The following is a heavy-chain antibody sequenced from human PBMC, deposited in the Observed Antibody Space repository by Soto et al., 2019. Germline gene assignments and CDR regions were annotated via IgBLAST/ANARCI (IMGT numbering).Heavy chain of an antibody. D-gene: IGHD3-22*01. CDR2: IYYSGST. CDR1: GGSISSGDYY. Sequence: QVQLQESGPGLVKPSQTLSLTCTVSGGSISSGDYYWSWIRQPPGKGLEWIGYIYYSGSTYYNPSLKSRVTISVDTSKNQFSLKLSSVTAADTAVYYCARVGYYDSSGYYSPDYWGQGTLVTVSS. J-gene: IGHJ4*02. V-gene: IGHV4-30-4*01. CDR3: ARVGYYDSSGYYSPDY.